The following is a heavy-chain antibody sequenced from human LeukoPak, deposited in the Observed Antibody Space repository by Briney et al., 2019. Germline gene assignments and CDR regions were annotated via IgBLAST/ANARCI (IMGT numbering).Heavy chain of an antibody. CDR3: ARERGGYSYATEFDY. CDR1: GGTFSSYA. J-gene: IGHJ4*02. D-gene: IGHD5-18*01. V-gene: IGHV1-69*04. CDR2: IIPILGIA. Sequence: GASVKVSCKASGGTFSSYATSWVRQAPGQGLEWMGRIIPILGIANYAQKFQGRVTITADKSTSTAYMELSSLRSEDTAVYYCARERGGYSYATEFDYWGQGTLVTVSS.